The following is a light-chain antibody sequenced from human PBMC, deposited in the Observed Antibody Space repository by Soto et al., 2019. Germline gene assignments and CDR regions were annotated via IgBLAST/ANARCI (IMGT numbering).Light chain of an antibody. V-gene: IGLV2-11*01. CDR2: DVN. CDR3: CSHAGSYTFV. CDR1: SSDVGRTNY. Sequence: QSVLTQPRSVSGSPGQSVAISCTGTSSDVGRTNYVSWYQQHPGKAPKVMIYDVNQRPSGVPDRFSGSKSGNTASLTISGLQAEDESEYYFCSHAGSYTFVFGGGTKLTVL. J-gene: IGLJ2*01.